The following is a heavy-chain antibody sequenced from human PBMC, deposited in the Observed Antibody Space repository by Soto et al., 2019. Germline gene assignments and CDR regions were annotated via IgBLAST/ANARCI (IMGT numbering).Heavy chain of an antibody. Sequence: EVQLVESGGGLVQPGGSLRLTCAASGFTFSSYNMNWVRQAPGKGLEWISYISSSSGAMIYADSVKGRFTISRDNAKSSLYLQMNSLRAEDPAVYYCAREDFGVVIYYYYMDVWGKGTTVTVSS. CDR1: GFTFSSYN. D-gene: IGHD3-3*01. V-gene: IGHV3-48*01. CDR2: ISSSSGAM. CDR3: AREDFGVVIYYYYMDV. J-gene: IGHJ6*03.